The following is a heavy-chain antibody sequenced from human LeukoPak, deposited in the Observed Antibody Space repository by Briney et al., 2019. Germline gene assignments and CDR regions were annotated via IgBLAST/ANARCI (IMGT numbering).Heavy chain of an antibody. V-gene: IGHV4-30-2*01. CDR2: INHSGST. D-gene: IGHD6-25*01. CDR3: ARVGAHDSSGSDY. CDR1: GGSISSGGYS. Sequence: SQTLSLTCAVSGGSISSGGYSWSWIRQPPGKGLEWIGEINHSGSTNYNLSLKSRVTISVDTSKNQFSLKLSSVTAADTAVYYCARVGAHDSSGSDYWGQGTLVTVSS. J-gene: IGHJ4*02.